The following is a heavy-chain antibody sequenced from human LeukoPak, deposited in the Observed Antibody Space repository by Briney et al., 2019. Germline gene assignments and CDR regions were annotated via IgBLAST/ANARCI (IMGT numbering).Heavy chain of an antibody. D-gene: IGHD3-3*01. J-gene: IGHJ6*03. V-gene: IGHV3-74*01. Sequence: PGGSLRLSCAASGFTFSSYWMHWVRQAPGKGLVWVSRINSDGSSTSYADSVKGRLTISRDNAKNSLYLQMNSLRAEDTAVYYCARVRGIYYYYMDVWGKGTTVTISS. CDR2: INSDGSST. CDR1: GFTFSSYW. CDR3: ARVRGIYYYYMDV.